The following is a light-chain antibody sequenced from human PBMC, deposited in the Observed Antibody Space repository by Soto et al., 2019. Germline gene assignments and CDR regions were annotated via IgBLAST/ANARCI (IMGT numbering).Light chain of an antibody. CDR1: SSDIGRYDY. CDR3: TSFTTAYTHV. J-gene: IGLJ1*01. CDR2: DVT. Sequence: QSALTQPASVSGSPGQSITVSCTGTSSDIGRYDYVSWYQQHPGKVPKLLIYDVTNRPSGVSNRFSGSKSGNTASLTISGHQAEDEADYYCTSFTTAYTHVFGTGTKVTVL. V-gene: IGLV2-14*03.